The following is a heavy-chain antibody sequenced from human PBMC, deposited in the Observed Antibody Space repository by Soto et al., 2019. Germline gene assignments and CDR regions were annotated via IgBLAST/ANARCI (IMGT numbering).Heavy chain of an antibody. J-gene: IGHJ6*02. V-gene: IGHV1-46*01. D-gene: IGHD3-10*01. CDR3: ATTRGVIMGLYYYGMDV. Sequence: GPPVKVSCKASGFTFSTNDINWVRQAPGQGLEWMGIINPSGGSTSYAQKFQGRVTMTRDTSTSTVYMELSSLRSEDTAVYYCATTRGVIMGLYYYGMDVWGQGTTVTVSS. CDR1: GFTFSTND. CDR2: INPSGGST.